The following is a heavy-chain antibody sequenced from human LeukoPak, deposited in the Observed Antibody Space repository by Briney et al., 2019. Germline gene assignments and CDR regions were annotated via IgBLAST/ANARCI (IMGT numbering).Heavy chain of an antibody. J-gene: IGHJ3*02. D-gene: IGHD3-22*01. Sequence: PSETLSLTCTVSGGSISSSSYYWGWIRQPPGKGLEWIGSIYYSGSTYYNPSLKSRVTISVDTSKNQFSLKLSSVTAADTAVYYCARVSYDSSGYYWDDAFDIWGQGTMVTVSS. CDR3: ARVSYDSSGYYWDDAFDI. CDR2: IYYSGST. CDR1: GGSISSSSYY. V-gene: IGHV4-39*07.